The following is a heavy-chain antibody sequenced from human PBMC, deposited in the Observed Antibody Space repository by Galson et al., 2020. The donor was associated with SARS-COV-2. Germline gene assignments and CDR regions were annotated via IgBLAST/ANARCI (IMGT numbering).Heavy chain of an antibody. J-gene: IGHJ4*02. D-gene: IGHD3-22*01. Sequence: GESLKISCAASGFTFSSYEMNWVRQAPGKGLEWVSYISSSGSTIYYADSVKGRFTISRDNAKNSLYLQMNSLRAEDTAVYYCARAGRYDSSGYEVRWGQGTLVTVSS. V-gene: IGHV3-48*03. CDR2: ISSSGSTI. CDR3: ARAGRYDSSGYEVR. CDR1: GFTFSSYE.